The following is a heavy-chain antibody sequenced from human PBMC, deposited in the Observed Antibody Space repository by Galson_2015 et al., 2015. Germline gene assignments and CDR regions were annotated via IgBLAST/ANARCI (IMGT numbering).Heavy chain of an antibody. CDR2: IKSKSEGGTT. V-gene: IGHV3-15*01. D-gene: IGHD3-10*01. Sequence: SLRLSCAGSGFTFSNAWMNWVRQAPGKGLEWVGRIKSKSEGGTTDYTAPVKGRFTISRDDSKATVYLQMNSLKIEDTAVYLCATGDLVRGVGFDYWGQGTLVTVSS. J-gene: IGHJ4*02. CDR3: ATGDLVRGVGFDY. CDR1: GFTFSNAW.